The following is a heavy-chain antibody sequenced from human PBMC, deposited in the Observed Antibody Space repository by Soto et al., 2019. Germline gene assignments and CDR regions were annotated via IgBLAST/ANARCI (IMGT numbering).Heavy chain of an antibody. J-gene: IGHJ4*02. CDR2: ISAYNGNT. CDR1: GYTFTSYG. D-gene: IGHD3-10*01. Sequence: ASVKVSCKASGYTFTSYGSSWVRQAPGQGLEWMGWISAYNGNTNYAQKLQGRVTMTTDTSTSTAYMELRSLRSDDTAVYYCASTGFGELLAKNEDYFDYWGQGTLVTVSS. CDR3: ASTGFGELLAKNEDYFDY. V-gene: IGHV1-18*01.